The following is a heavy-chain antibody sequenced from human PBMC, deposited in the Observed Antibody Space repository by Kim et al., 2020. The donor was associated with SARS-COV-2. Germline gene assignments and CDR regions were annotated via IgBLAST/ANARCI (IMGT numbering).Heavy chain of an antibody. CDR1: GYSFTSYW. J-gene: IGHJ3*02. Sequence: GESLKISCKGSGYSFTSYWISWVRQMPGKGLEWMGRIDPSDSYTNYSPSFQGHITISADRSISTAYLQWSSLKASDTAIYYCARQRFGSRAFDIWGQGTMVPVSS. V-gene: IGHV5-10-1*01. CDR2: IDPSDSYT. D-gene: IGHD1-26*01. CDR3: ARQRFGSRAFDI.